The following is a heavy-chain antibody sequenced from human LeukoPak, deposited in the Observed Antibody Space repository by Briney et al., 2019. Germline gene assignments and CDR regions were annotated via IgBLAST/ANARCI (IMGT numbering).Heavy chain of an antibody. V-gene: IGHV3-15*01. J-gene: IGHJ4*02. Sequence: GGSLRLSCAASGFTFSDAWMTWVRQAPGKGLEWVGRIKKKSDGGPTDYAAPVKGRFTISRDDSKNTLYLQMSSLKTEDTAVYYCTTDAVTTLTATFDYWGRGTLVTVSS. CDR3: TTDAVTTLTATFDY. CDR2: IKKKSDGGPT. D-gene: IGHD4-17*01. CDR1: GFTFSDAW.